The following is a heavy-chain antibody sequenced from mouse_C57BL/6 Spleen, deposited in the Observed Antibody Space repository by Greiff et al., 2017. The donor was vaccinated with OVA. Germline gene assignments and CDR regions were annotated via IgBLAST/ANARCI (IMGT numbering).Heavy chain of an antibody. CDR3: ARSHWYRRPGY. CDR2: INPSNGGT. V-gene: IGHV1-53*01. D-gene: IGHD1-1*02. CDR1: GYTFTSYW. J-gene: IGHJ2*01. Sequence: VQLQQPGTELVKPGASVKLSCTASGYTFTSYWMHWVKQRPGQGLEWIGNINPSNGGTNYNEKFKSKATLTVDKSSSTAYMQLSSLTSEHSAVDDCARSHWYRRPGYWGQGTTLTVSS.